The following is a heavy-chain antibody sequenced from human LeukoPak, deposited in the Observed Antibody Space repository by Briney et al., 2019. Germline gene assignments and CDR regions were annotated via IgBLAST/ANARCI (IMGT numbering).Heavy chain of an antibody. Sequence: GGSLRLSCAASGFTFSDYYMNWIRQAPGKGLEWVSYISSSGSTIYYADSVKGRFTISRDNAKNSLYLQINSLRAEDTAVYYCARESGYCSSTSCYGAYNWFDPWGQGTLVTVSS. CDR1: GFTFSDYY. J-gene: IGHJ5*02. CDR2: ISSSGSTI. D-gene: IGHD2-2*03. V-gene: IGHV3-11*01. CDR3: ARESGYCSSTSCYGAYNWFDP.